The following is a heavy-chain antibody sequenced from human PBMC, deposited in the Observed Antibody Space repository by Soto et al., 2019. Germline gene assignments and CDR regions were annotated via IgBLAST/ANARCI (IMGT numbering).Heavy chain of an antibody. J-gene: IGHJ6*02. D-gene: IGHD1-26*01. V-gene: IGHV1-46*02. CDR3: ARGDGRGSTGFYYYYGMDV. CDR1: GFTFNNYF. Sequence: QVQLVQSGAEVKKPGASVKVSCKASGFTFNNYFFHWVRQAPRQGLEWMGIISPCDGSTNYEQSLQGRVTMTSDTSTSTVYMELSSLRSEDTAVYYCARGDGRGSTGFYYYYGMDVWGHGTTVTVSS. CDR2: ISPCDGST.